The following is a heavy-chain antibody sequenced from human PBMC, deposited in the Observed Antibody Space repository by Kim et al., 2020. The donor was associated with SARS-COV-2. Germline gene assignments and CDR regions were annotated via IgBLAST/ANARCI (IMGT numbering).Heavy chain of an antibody. Sequence: SGSTNNNPSLKSRVTISVDTSKNQFSLKRSSVTAADTAVYYCARGMSGRYWGQGTLVTVSS. CDR3: ARGMSGRY. CDR2: SGST. J-gene: IGHJ4*02. V-gene: IGHV4-34*01. D-gene: IGHD1-26*01.